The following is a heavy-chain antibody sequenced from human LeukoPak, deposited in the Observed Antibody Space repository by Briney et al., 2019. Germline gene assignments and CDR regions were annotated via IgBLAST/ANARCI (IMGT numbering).Heavy chain of an antibody. CDR2: ISSSSSYI. CDR3: ARYILTGYYYYYYYMDV. J-gene: IGHJ6*03. Sequence: GGSLRLSCAASGFTFSSYSMNWVRQAPGKGLEWVSSISSSSSYIYYADSVKGRFTICRDNAKNSLYLQMNSLRAEDTAVYYCARYILTGYYYYYYYMDVWGKGTTVTISS. D-gene: IGHD3-9*01. CDR1: GFTFSSYS. V-gene: IGHV3-21*01.